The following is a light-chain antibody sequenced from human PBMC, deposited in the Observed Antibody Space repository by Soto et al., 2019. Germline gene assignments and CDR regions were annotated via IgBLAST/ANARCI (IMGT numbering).Light chain of an antibody. CDR1: SSNIGAGYD. CDR3: QSFNSSLSGV. J-gene: IGLJ1*01. CDR2: GNS. Sequence: QPVLTQPPSVYGAPGQRVTISCTGSSSNIGAGYDVHWYQQLPGTAPKLLIYGNSNRPSGVPDRFSGSKSGTSASLAITGLRAEDEADYYCQSFNSSLSGVFGTGTKVTVL. V-gene: IGLV1-40*01.